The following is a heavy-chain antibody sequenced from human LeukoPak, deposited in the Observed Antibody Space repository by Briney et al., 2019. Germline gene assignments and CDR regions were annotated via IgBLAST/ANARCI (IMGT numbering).Heavy chain of an antibody. CDR3: ASRRSTSFDY. J-gene: IGHJ4*02. Sequence: GESLRLSCAASGFTFSNYWMHWVRQAPGKGLEWVSRINSDETSTNYADSVKGRFTISRDNAKNTLYLQMNSLRAEDTSVYYCASRRSTSFDYWGQGTLVTVSS. V-gene: IGHV3-74*01. CDR2: INSDETST. CDR1: GFTFSNYW. D-gene: IGHD5/OR15-5a*01.